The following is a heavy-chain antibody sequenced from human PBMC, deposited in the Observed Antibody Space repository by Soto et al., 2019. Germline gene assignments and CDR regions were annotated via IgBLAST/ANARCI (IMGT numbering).Heavy chain of an antibody. J-gene: IGHJ4*02. Sequence: GESLKISCKGSGYSFTSYWISWVRQMPGKGLEWMGRIDPSDSYTNYSPSFQGHVTISADKSISTAYLQWSSLKASDTAMYYCARHEVGYSGYDPYYFDYWGQGTLVTVSS. D-gene: IGHD5-12*01. CDR3: ARHEVGYSGYDPYYFDY. CDR2: IDPSDSYT. CDR1: GYSFTSYW. V-gene: IGHV5-10-1*01.